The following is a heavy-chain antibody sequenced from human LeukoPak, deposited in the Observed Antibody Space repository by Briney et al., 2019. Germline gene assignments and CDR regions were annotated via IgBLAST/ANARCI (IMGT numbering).Heavy chain of an antibody. V-gene: IGHV3-64D*06. CDR2: ISSNGDNT. Sequence: GGSLRLSCSVSGFTFSTYVMRWVRQAPGKGLEYVSAISSNGDNTYYADSVKGRFTISRDNSKNTLYLQMSSLRAGDTAVYYCVRGTGYWGQGTLVTVSS. CDR3: VRGTGY. CDR1: GFTFSTYV. J-gene: IGHJ4*02.